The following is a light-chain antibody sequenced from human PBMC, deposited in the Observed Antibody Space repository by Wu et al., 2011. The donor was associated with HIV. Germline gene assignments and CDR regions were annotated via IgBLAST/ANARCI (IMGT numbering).Light chain of an antibody. Sequence: IVMTQSPATLSVSSGERATLSCRASQSVGSSLAWYQQKPGQAPRLLIYGASSRATGIPDRFSGSGSGTDFTLTITRLEPEDSAVYYCQQYGGSRRSFGQGTKLEIK. V-gene: IGKV3-20*01. CDR2: GAS. CDR3: QQYGGSRRS. CDR1: QSVGSS. J-gene: IGKJ2*03.